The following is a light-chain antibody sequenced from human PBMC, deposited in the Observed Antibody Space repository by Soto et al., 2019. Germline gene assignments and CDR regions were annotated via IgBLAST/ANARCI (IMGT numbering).Light chain of an antibody. CDR1: QSVKSS. Sequence: EIVLTQSPATLSVSPGERATLSCRASQSVKSSLAWYQQKPGQAPRLLIYGASTRATGFPARFSGSGSGTEFTLTISSLQSEDLAVYYCQQYNNWPLTFGGGTKVDIK. CDR2: GAS. V-gene: IGKV3-15*01. J-gene: IGKJ4*01. CDR3: QQYNNWPLT.